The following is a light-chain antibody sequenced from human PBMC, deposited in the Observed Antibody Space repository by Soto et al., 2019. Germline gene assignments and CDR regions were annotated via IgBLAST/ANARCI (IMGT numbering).Light chain of an antibody. CDR3: QQYITYTYA. CDR1: QSTSTW. J-gene: IGKJ1*01. Sequence: DIQMTQSPSTLSASVGDRVTITCRASQSTSTWLAWYQQRPGKTPKLLISEASKLESGVPSRFSGSGSGTEFTLTISSLQPDDFATYYCQQYITYTYAFGQGTKLEIK. V-gene: IGKV1-5*03. CDR2: EAS.